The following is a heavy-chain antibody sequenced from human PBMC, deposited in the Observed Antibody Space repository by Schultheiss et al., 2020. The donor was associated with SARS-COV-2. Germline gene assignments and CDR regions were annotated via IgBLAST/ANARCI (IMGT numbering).Heavy chain of an antibody. CDR1: GYTFTSYA. J-gene: IGHJ6*02. D-gene: IGHD6-19*01. CDR3: ARGLSGHYYYGMDV. V-gene: IGHV1-3*01. CDR2: INAGNGNT. Sequence: ASVKVSCKASGYTFTSYAMHWVRQAPGQRLEWMGWINAGNGNTKYSQKFQGRVTITRDTSASTAYMELSSLRSEDTAVYYCARGLSGHYYYGMDVWGQGTTVTVSS.